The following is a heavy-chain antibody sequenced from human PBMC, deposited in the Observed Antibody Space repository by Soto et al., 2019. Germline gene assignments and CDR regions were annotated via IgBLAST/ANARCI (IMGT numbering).Heavy chain of an antibody. Sequence: QVQLVESGGGVVQPGRSLRLSCAASGFTFSSYGMHWVRQAPGKGLEWVAVIWYDGSNKYYADSVKGRFTISRDNSKNTLYVQMNSLRAEDTAVYYCARDTSQWELLPGLDYWGQGTLVTVSS. CDR1: GFTFSSYG. D-gene: IGHD1-26*01. J-gene: IGHJ4*02. V-gene: IGHV3-33*01. CDR3: ARDTSQWELLPGLDY. CDR2: IWYDGSNK.